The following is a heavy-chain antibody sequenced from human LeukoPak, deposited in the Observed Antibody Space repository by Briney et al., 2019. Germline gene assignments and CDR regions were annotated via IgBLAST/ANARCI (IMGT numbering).Heavy chain of an antibody. V-gene: IGHV4-4*07. CDR3: ARAISPEYYYDSSASDNWFDP. D-gene: IGHD3-22*01. J-gene: IGHJ5*02. CDR1: GGSISSYY. CDR2: IYTSGST. Sequence: SETLSLTCTVSGGSISSYYWSWIRQPAGKGLEWIGRIYTSGSTNYNPSLKSRVTMSVDTSKNQFSLKLSSVTAADTAVYYCARAISPEYYYDSSASDNWFDPWGQGTLVTVSS.